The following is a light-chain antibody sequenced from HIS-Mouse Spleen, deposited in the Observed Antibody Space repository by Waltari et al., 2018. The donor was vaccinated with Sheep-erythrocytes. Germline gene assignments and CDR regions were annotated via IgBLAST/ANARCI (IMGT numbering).Light chain of an antibody. J-gene: IGLJ3*02. V-gene: IGLV2-14*01. CDR2: EVS. CDR1: SSDVGGYNY. Sequence: QSALTQPASVSGSPGQSITISCTGTSSDVGGYNYVSWYQQHPGKAPKLMIYEVSNRPPGVPNRFSGSKSGNTASLTISGLQAEDEADYYCSSYTSSSTWVFGGGTKLTVL. CDR3: SSYTSSSTWV.